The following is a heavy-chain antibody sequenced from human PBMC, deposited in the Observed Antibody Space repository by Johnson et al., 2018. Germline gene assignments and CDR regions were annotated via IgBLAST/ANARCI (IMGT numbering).Heavy chain of an antibody. CDR2: INPSGGST. D-gene: IGHD6-19*01. V-gene: IGHV1-46*01. CDR1: GYTFTSYY. Sequence: QVQLVQSGAEVKKPGASVKVSCKASGYTFTSYYMHWVRQAPGQGLEWMGIINPSGGSTSYAQKFQGRVTMTRDTSTSTVYMELSSLGSEDTAVYYCARGDSSGWYDGYFQHWGQGTLVTVSS. CDR3: ARGDSSGWYDGYFQH. J-gene: IGHJ1*01.